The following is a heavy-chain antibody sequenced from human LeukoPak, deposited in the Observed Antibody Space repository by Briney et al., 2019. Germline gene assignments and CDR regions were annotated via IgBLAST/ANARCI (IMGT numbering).Heavy chain of an antibody. Sequence: GRSLRLSCAASGFTFSNYAMHWVRQAAGKGLEWMAVISYDGSNKDYADSVKGRFTISRDNSKNTLYLQMNSLRAEDTAVYYCARDGSTAMVHYYYMDVWGKGTTVTVSS. CDR3: ARDGSTAMVHYYYMDV. J-gene: IGHJ6*03. CDR1: GFTFSNYA. CDR2: ISYDGSNK. D-gene: IGHD5-18*01. V-gene: IGHV3-30*04.